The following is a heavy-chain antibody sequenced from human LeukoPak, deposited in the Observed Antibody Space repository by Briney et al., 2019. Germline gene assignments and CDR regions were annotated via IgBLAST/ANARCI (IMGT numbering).Heavy chain of an antibody. V-gene: IGHV3-49*03. Sequence: GRSLRLSCTASGFTFGDYAMSWFRQAPGKGLEWVGFIRSKAYGGTTEYAASVKGRFTISRDDSKSIAYLQMNSLKTEDTAVYYCARGEAGLIGWDNWFDPWGQGTLVTVSS. D-gene: IGHD6-19*01. CDR1: GFTFGDYA. CDR2: IRSKAYGGTT. J-gene: IGHJ5*02. CDR3: ARGEAGLIGWDNWFDP.